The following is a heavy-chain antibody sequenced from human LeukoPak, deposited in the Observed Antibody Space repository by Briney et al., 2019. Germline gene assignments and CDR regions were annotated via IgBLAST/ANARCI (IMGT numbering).Heavy chain of an antibody. V-gene: IGHV3-48*03. J-gene: IGHJ4*02. Sequence: GGSLRLSCAASGFTFSSYEMNWVRQAPGKGLEWVSYISSSGSTIYYADSVKGRFTISRDNAKNSLYLQMNSLRAEDTAVYYCATTTSAQPPIGYWGQGTLVTVSS. CDR3: ATTTSAQPPIGY. CDR1: GFTFSSYE. D-gene: IGHD1-1*01. CDR2: ISSSGSTI.